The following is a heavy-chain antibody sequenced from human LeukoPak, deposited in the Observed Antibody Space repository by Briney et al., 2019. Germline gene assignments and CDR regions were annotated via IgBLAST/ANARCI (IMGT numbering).Heavy chain of an antibody. V-gene: IGHV1-18*01. CDR1: GYTFTSYG. CDR3: AGERAGSNDYYYYYGMDV. CDR2: ISAYNGNT. D-gene: IGHD6-19*01. J-gene: IGHJ6*02. Sequence: ASVKVSCKASGYTFTSYGISWVRQAPGQGLEWMGWISAYNGNTNYAQKLQGRVTMTTDTSTSTAYMELMILRSDDTAVYYCAGERAGSNDYYYYYGMDVWGQGTTVTVSS.